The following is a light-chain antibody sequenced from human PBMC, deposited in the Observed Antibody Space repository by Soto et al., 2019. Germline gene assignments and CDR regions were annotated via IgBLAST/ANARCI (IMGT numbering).Light chain of an antibody. CDR3: QAWDSSTAV. V-gene: IGLV3-1*01. CDR2: QDS. Sequence: SYELTQPPSVSVSPGRPASITSSGVKWGDKYAGGYQQKPGQSPGLVIYQDSKRPSGIPERFSGSNSGNTATLTISGTQAMDEADYYCQAWDSSTAVFGTGTKLTVL. CDR1: KWGDKY. J-gene: IGLJ1*01.